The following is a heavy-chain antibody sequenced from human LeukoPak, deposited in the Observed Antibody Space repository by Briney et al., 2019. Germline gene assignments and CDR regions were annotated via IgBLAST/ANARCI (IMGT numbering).Heavy chain of an antibody. D-gene: IGHD3-10*01. Sequence: EASVKVSCKASGGTFSSYAISWVRQAPGQGLEWMGRIIPILGIANYAQKFQGRVTITADKSTSTAYMELSSLRSEDTAVYYCARDPPGSAAFAIWGQGTMVTVSS. CDR2: IIPILGIA. J-gene: IGHJ3*02. CDR1: GGTFSSYA. V-gene: IGHV1-69*04. CDR3: ARDPPGSAAFAI.